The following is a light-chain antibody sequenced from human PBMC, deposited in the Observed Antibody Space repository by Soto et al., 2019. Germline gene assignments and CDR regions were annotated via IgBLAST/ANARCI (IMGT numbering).Light chain of an antibody. CDR3: QQYVSTPFT. CDR2: GAS. V-gene: IGKV3-20*01. CDR1: QSVRSNY. Sequence: EIVLTQSPGTLSLSPGERATFSCRASQSVRSNYLGWYQQKPGQAPRLLIYGASSRATGIPDRFSGSGSGTDFTLTISRLEPEDFAVYYCQQYVSTPFTFVPGTKVDI. J-gene: IGKJ3*01.